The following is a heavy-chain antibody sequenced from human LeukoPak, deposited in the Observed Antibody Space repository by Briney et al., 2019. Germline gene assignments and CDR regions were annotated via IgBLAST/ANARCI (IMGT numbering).Heavy chain of an antibody. CDR2: IYYSGST. Sequence: PSETLSLTCTVSGGSISSYYWSWIRQPPGKGLEWIGYIYYSGSTNYNPSLKSRVTISVDTSKNQFSLKLSSVTAADTAVYYCAEYYHDSSGYYYFDYWGQGTLVTVSS. J-gene: IGHJ4*02. CDR1: GGSISSYY. CDR3: AEYYHDSSGYYYFDY. V-gene: IGHV4-59*01. D-gene: IGHD3-22*01.